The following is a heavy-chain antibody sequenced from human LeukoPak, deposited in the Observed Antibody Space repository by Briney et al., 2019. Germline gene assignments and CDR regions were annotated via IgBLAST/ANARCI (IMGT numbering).Heavy chain of an antibody. Sequence: SETLSLTCAVYGGSFSGYYWSWIRQPPGKGLEWIGEINHSGSSNYSPSLKSRVTISVDTSKNQFSLKLSSVTAADTAVYYCARSHSSGWYGDAFDIWGQGTMVTVSS. V-gene: IGHV4-34*01. CDR2: INHSGSS. D-gene: IGHD6-19*01. J-gene: IGHJ3*02. CDR1: GGSFSGYY. CDR3: ARSHSSGWYGDAFDI.